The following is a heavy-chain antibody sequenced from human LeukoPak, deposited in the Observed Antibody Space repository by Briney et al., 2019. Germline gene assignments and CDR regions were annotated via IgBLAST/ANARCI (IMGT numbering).Heavy chain of an antibody. CDR1: GGSISSYY. J-gene: IGHJ6*02. Sequence: SETLSLTCTVSGGSISSYYWSWIRQPPGKGLEWIGYTYYSGSTNYNPSLKSRVTISVDTSKNQFSLKLSSVTAADTAVYYCARGYYYDSSGYYYGMDVWGQGTTVTVSS. V-gene: IGHV4-59*08. CDR3: ARGYYYDSSGYYYGMDV. D-gene: IGHD3-22*01. CDR2: TYYSGST.